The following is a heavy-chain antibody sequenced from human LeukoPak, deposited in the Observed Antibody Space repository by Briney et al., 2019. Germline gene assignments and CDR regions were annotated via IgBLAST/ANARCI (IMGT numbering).Heavy chain of an antibody. CDR1: GFTFSSYG. J-gene: IGHJ3*02. V-gene: IGHV3-30*02. D-gene: IGHD3-10*01. CDR2: IRYDGSNK. CDR3: AKIGKILWFGDSAFDI. Sequence: GGSLRLSCAASGFTFSSYGMHWVRQAPGKGLEWVAFIRYDGSNKYYADSVKGRFTISRDNSKNTLYLQMNSLRAEDTAVYCCAKIGKILWFGDSAFDIWGQGTMVTVSS.